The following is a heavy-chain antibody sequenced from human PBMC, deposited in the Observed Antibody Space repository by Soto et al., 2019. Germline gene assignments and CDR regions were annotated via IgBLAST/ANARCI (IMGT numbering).Heavy chain of an antibody. Sequence: QVQLEQWGAGLLKPSETLSLTCAVYGGSFSGYYWSWIRQPPGKGLEWIGEINHSGSTSYNPSLVSRVSISVDTSKNQFSLKLSSVTAADTAVYYCVRGDIAARLQTGGQGTMVTVSS. CDR1: GGSFSGYY. J-gene: IGHJ3*01. V-gene: IGHV4-34*01. CDR3: VRGDIAARLQT. CDR2: INHSGST. D-gene: IGHD6-6*01.